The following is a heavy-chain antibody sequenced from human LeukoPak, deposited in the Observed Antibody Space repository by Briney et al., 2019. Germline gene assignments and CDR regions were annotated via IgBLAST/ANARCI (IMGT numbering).Heavy chain of an antibody. CDR3: ATGGGDFDH. CDR1: GGSISSGGYY. D-gene: IGHD1-14*01. CDR2: IYYSGST. V-gene: IGHV4-31*03. Sequence: SETLSLTCTVSGGSISSGGYYWSWIRQHPGKGLEWIGYIYYSGSTYYNPSLKSRVTMSLDTSKNQLSLKLTSVTAADTAVYYCATGGGDFDHWGQGTLVTVSS. J-gene: IGHJ4*02.